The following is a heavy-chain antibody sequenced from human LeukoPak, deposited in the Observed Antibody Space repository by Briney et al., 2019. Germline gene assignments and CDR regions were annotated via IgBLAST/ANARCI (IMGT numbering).Heavy chain of an antibody. J-gene: IGHJ5*01. CDR3: ARDLLRYFDWFDY. V-gene: IGHV3-7*01. Sequence: GGSLRLSCAASGFTSSSYWMSWVRQAPGKGLEWVANIKQDGSEKYYVDSVKGRFTISRDNAKNSLYLQMNSLRAEDTAVYYCARDLLRYFDWFDYWGQGTLVTVSS. D-gene: IGHD3-9*01. CDR1: GFTSSSYW. CDR2: IKQDGSEK.